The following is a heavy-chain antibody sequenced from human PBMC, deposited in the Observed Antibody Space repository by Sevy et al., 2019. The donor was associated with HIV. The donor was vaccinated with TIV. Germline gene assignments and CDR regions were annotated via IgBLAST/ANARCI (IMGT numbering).Heavy chain of an antibody. J-gene: IGHJ4*02. CDR3: ARDRLDAIYYFDY. V-gene: IGHV3-21*01. Sequence: GGALRLSCAASGFTFSSYSMNWVRQAPGKGLEWVSSISSSSSYIYYADSVKGRFTISRDNAKNSLYLQMNSLRAEDTAVYYCARDRLDAIYYFDYWGQGTLVTVSS. CDR2: ISSSSSYI. D-gene: IGHD1-1*01. CDR1: GFTFSSYS.